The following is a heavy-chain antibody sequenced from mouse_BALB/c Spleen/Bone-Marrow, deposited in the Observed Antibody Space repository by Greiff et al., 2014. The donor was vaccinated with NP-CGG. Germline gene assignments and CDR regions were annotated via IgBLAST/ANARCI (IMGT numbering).Heavy chain of an antibody. Sequence: VQLQQSGAELVRPGTSVKVSCKASGYAFTNYLIEWVKQRPGQGLEWIGVINPGSGGTNYNEKFRGKATLTADKSSSTAYMQLSSLTSDDSAVYFCARCLTGTSALDFWGQGTSVTGSS. CDR2: INPGSGGT. J-gene: IGHJ4*01. CDR3: ARCLTGTSALDF. D-gene: IGHD4-1*01. V-gene: IGHV1-54*01. CDR1: GYAFTNYL.